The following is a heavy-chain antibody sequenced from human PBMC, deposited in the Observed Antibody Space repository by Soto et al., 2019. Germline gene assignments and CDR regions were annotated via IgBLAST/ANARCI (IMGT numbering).Heavy chain of an antibody. CDR3: AKDRSFNYYDSNTYYFDY. Sequence: HPGGSLRLSCAASGFTFSSYAMSWVRQAPGKGLEWVSALTGSGDRPWYPDSVKGRFTISRDNSKNTLYLQMNSLRAEDTAVYYCAKDRSFNYYDSNTYYFDYWGQGTLVTVSS. CDR1: GFTFSSYA. V-gene: IGHV3-23*01. CDR2: LTGSGDRP. D-gene: IGHD3-22*01. J-gene: IGHJ4*02.